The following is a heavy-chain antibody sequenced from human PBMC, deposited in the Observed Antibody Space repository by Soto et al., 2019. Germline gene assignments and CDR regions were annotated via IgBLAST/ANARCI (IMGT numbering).Heavy chain of an antibody. CDR1: GGTFSSYA. V-gene: IGHV1-69*01. J-gene: IGHJ4*02. Sequence: QVQLVQSGAEVKKPGSSVKVFCKASGGTFSSYAISWVRQAPGQGLEWMGGIIPIFGTANYAQKFQGRVKNAGDESTSIAYMELSSMRSEATAVYYCAPPQAPYGDYPFDYWGQRTLVTVSS. CDR3: APPQAPYGDYPFDY. CDR2: IIPIFGTA. D-gene: IGHD4-17*01.